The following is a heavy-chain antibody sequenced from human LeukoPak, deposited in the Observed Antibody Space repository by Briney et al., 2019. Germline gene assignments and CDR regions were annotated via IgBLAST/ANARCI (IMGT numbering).Heavy chain of an antibody. D-gene: IGHD3-10*01. CDR3: AIRYYYGSGSYDY. CDR1: GGSISSYY. V-gene: IGHV4-59*04. CDR2: IYYSGST. J-gene: IGHJ4*02. Sequence: SETLSLTCTVSGGSISSYYWSWIRQPPGKGLEWIGYIYYSGSTYYNPSLKSRVTISVDTSKNQFSLKLSSVTAADTAVFYCAIRYYYGSGSYDYWGQGTLVTVSS.